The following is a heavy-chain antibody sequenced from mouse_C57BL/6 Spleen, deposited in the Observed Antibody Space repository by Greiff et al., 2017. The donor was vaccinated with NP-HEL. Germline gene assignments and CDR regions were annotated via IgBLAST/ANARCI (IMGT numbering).Heavy chain of an antibody. Sequence: EVQLHQSGPELVKPGASVKMSCKASGYTFTDYYMHWVKQSHGKSLEWIGYIYPNNGGNGYNQKFKGKATLTVDKSSSTAYMELRSLTSEDSAVYDGARGTMVTRGAMEYWGKGTAVTVSA. CDR3: ARGTMVTRGAMEY. CDR1: GYTFTDYY. CDR2: IYPNNGGN. D-gene: IGHD2-13*01. V-gene: IGHV1-34*01. J-gene: IGHJ4*01.